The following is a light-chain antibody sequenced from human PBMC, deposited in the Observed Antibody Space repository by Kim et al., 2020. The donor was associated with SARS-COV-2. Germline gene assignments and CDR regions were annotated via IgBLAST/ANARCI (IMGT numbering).Light chain of an antibody. CDR3: NSRNSSGNHVV. J-gene: IGLJ2*01. CDR1: SLRSYY. V-gene: IGLV3-19*01. CDR2: GKN. Sequence: ALGQTVRITCQGDSLRSYYASWYQQKPGQAPVLVIYGKNNRPSGIPDRFSGSSSGNTASLTITGAQAEDEADYYCNSRNSSGNHVVFGGGTQLTVL.